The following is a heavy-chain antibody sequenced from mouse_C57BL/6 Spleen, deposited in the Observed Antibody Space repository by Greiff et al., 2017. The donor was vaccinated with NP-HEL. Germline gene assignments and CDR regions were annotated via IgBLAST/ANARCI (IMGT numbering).Heavy chain of an antibody. CDR1: GFNIKDDY. D-gene: IGHD4-1*01. CDR2: IDPENGDT. V-gene: IGHV14-4*01. Sequence: EVKLVESGAELVRPGASVKLSCTASGFNIKDDYLHWVKQRPEQGLEWIGWIDPENGDTEYASKFQGKATITADTSSNTAYLQLSSLTSEDTAVYYCTTLTGTDYWGQGTTLTVSS. J-gene: IGHJ2*01. CDR3: TTLTGTDY.